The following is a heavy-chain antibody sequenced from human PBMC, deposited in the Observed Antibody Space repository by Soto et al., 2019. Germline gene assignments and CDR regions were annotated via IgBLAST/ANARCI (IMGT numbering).Heavy chain of an antibody. V-gene: IGHV3-30-3*01. J-gene: IGHJ5*02. D-gene: IGHD6-13*01. CDR1: GFTFSSYA. Sequence: GGSLRLSCAASGFTFSSYAMHWVRQAPGKGLEWVAVISYDGSNKYYADSVKGRFTISRDNSKNTLYLQMNSLRAEDTAVYYCARDLGQLAVPWFDPWGQGTLVTVSS. CDR2: ISYDGSNK. CDR3: ARDLGQLAVPWFDP.